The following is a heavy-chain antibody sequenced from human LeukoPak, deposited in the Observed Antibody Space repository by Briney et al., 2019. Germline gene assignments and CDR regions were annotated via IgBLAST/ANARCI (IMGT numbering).Heavy chain of an antibody. CDR1: GFTFSSYS. V-gene: IGHV3-21*01. Sequence: GGSLRLSCAVSGFTFSSYSMNWVRQAPGKGLEWVSSISSSSSYIYYADSVKGRFTISRDNAKNSLYLQMNSLRAEDTAVYYCARGFSYYDSSGYYYTFDYWGQGTLVTVSS. D-gene: IGHD3-22*01. J-gene: IGHJ4*02. CDR2: ISSSSSYI. CDR3: ARGFSYYDSSGYYYTFDY.